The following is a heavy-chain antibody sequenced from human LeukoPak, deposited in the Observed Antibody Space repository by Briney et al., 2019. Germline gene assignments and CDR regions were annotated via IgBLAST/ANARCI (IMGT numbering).Heavy chain of an antibody. CDR3: ARVLGTYFDY. CDR2: ISNSGST. D-gene: IGHD7-27*01. CDR1: GGSISSDY. V-gene: IGHV4-59*01. Sequence: SETLSLTCTVSGGSISSDYWSWIRQPPGKGLEWIGYISNSGSTNYNPSLKSRVTISVDTSKNQLSLKLSSVTAADTAVYYCARVLGTYFDYWGQGTLITVSS. J-gene: IGHJ4*02.